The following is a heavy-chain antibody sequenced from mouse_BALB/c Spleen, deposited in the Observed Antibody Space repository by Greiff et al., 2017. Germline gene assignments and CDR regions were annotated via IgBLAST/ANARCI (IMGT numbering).Heavy chain of an antibody. V-gene: IGHV5-4*02. J-gene: IGHJ3*01. CDR1: GFTFSDFY. Sequence: EVQRVESGGGLVKPGGSLKLSCAASGFTFSDFYMYWVRQTPEKRLEWVATISDGGSYTYYPDSVKGRFTISRDNAKNNLYLQMSSLKSEDTAMYYCARGGYYRCDGFAYWGQGTLVTVSA. D-gene: IGHD2-14*01. CDR2: ISDGGSYT. CDR3: ARGGYYRCDGFAY.